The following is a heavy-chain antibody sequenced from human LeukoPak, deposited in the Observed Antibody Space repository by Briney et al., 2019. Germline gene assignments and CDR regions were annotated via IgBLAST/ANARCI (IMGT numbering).Heavy chain of an antibody. CDR1: GFTFSDYY. Sequence: GGSLRLSCAASGFTFSDYYMSWIRQAPGKGLEWVSYISSSSSYTNYADSVKGRFTISRDNAKNSLYLQMNSLRAEDTAVYYCARGSYSSSESTSYYYYGMDVWGQGTTVTVSS. CDR2: ISSSSSYT. D-gene: IGHD6-6*01. V-gene: IGHV3-11*06. J-gene: IGHJ6*02. CDR3: ARGSYSSSESTSYYYYGMDV.